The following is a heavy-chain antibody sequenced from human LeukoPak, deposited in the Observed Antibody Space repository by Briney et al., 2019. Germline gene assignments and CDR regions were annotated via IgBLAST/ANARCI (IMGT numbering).Heavy chain of an antibody. V-gene: IGHV3-53*01. Sequence: GGSLRLSCAGSGFTVTNNYMTWVRQAPGKGLEWVSFINSGGNTYYADSVKGRFTISRDKLKNTLYLQMNSLRAEDTAVYYCARGDIAAAGQGGDYWGQGTLVTVSS. D-gene: IGHD6-13*01. J-gene: IGHJ4*02. CDR2: INSGGNT. CDR3: ARGDIAAAGQGGDY. CDR1: GFTVTNNY.